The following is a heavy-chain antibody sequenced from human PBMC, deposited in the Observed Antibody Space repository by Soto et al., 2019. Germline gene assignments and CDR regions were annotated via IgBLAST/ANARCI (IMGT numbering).Heavy chain of an antibody. D-gene: IGHD6-19*01. CDR3: ARNPYGSGLFDP. Sequence: QVHLVQSGAEVKKPGASVKVSCKASGYNFIDYDINWVRQSTGQGLEWMGWMTPNSGNTGYAQKFQGRVTLTRDTSIGAAYMKLSSLKSEDTAVYYCARNPYGSGLFDPWGQGTLVTVSS. CDR1: GYNFIDYD. CDR2: MTPNSGNT. J-gene: IGHJ5*02. V-gene: IGHV1-8*01.